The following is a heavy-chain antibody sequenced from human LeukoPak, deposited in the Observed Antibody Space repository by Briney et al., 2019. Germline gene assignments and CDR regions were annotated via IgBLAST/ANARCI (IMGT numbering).Heavy chain of an antibody. D-gene: IGHD3-22*01. V-gene: IGHV3-23*01. J-gene: IGHJ4*02. CDR1: GFIFSAYG. CDR3: AKDQSPTYYYDSSGYRFDY. Sequence: GGSLRLSCAASGFIFSAYGMHWVRQAPGKGLEWVSAISGSGGSTYYADSVKGRFTISRDSSKNTLYLQMNSLRAEDTAVYYCAKDQSPTYYYDSSGYRFDYWGQGTLVTVSS. CDR2: ISGSGGST.